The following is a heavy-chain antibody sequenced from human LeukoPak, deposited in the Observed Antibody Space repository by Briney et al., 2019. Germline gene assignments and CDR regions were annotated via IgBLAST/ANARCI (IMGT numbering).Heavy chain of an antibody. CDR1: GFTFSSYE. CDR2: INWNGGST. V-gene: IGHV3-20*04. J-gene: IGHJ4*02. CDR3: ASVFSLAMGETKGVDY. D-gene: IGHD3-16*01. Sequence: GGSLRLSCAASGFTFSSYEMMWVRQAPGKGLEWVSGINWNGGSTGYADSVKGRFTISRDNAKNSLYLQMNSLRAEDTALYYCASVFSLAMGETKGVDYWGQGTLVTVSS.